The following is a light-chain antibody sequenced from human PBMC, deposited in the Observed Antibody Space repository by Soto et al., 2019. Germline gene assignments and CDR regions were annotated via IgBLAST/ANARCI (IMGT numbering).Light chain of an antibody. J-gene: IGKJ1*01. Sequence: EIVLTRSPGTLSLSPGERATLSCRASQSVSSSYLAWYQQKPGQAPRLLIYGTSSRATAIPDRFSGSGSGTDFTLTISRLEPEDFAVYYCQQYGRTFGQGTKVEIK. CDR1: QSVSSSY. CDR3: QQYGRT. CDR2: GTS. V-gene: IGKV3-20*01.